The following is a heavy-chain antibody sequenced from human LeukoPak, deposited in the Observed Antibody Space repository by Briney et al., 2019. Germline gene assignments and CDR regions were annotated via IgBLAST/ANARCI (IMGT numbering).Heavy chain of an antibody. D-gene: IGHD3-10*01. CDR1: GGTFSSYA. J-gene: IGHJ3*02. CDR3: ARDGEYYGSGSYHFDI. Sequence: GASVKASCKASGGTFSSYAISWVRQAPGQGLEWMGGIIPIFGTANYAQKFQGRFTITADKSTSTAYMELSSLRSEDTAVYYCARDGEYYGSGSYHFDIWGQGTMATVSS. CDR2: IIPIFGTA. V-gene: IGHV1-69*06.